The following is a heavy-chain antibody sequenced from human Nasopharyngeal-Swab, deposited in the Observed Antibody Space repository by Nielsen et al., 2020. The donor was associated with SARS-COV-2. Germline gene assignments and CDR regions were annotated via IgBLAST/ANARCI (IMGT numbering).Heavy chain of an antibody. CDR3: ARQKRDTIFGVVNHFDY. V-gene: IGHV4-31*03. Sequence: SETLSLTCTVSGGSISSCGYYWSWIRQHPGKGLEWIGYIYYSGSTYYNPSLKSRVTISVDTSKNQFSLKLSSVTAADTAVYYCARQKRDTIFGVVNHFDYWGQGTLVTVSS. CDR2: IYYSGST. J-gene: IGHJ4*02. D-gene: IGHD3-3*01. CDR1: GGSISSCGYY.